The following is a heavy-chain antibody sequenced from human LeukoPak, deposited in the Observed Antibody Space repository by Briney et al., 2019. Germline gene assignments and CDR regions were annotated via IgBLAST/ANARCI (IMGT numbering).Heavy chain of an antibody. V-gene: IGHV1-2*02. D-gene: IGHD1-26*01. CDR1: GYTFTVYY. Sequence: ASVKVSCKASGYTFTVYYMHWVRQAPGQGLEWMGWINPNSGGTNYAQKFQGRVTMTRDTSISTAYMELSRLRSDDTAVYYCAREGGDGIVGALRGYMDVWGKGTTVTVSS. CDR2: INPNSGGT. J-gene: IGHJ6*03. CDR3: AREGGDGIVGALRGYMDV.